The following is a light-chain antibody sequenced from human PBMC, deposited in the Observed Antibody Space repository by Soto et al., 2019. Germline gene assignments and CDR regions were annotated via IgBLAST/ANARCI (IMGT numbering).Light chain of an antibody. CDR2: DAS. V-gene: IGKV1-5*01. J-gene: IGKJ1*01. CDR1: QSITYW. Sequence: VGDRVTITCRASQSITYWLAWYQQKPGKAPRLLIYDASSLESGVPSRFSGSGSGTEFTLTISSLQPDDFASYYCQQYNSYSWTFGQGTKVDIK. CDR3: QQYNSYSWT.